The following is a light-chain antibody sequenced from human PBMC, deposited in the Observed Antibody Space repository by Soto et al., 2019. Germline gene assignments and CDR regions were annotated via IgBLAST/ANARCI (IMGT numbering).Light chain of an antibody. CDR1: QGVRSY. J-gene: IGKJ1*01. Sequence: IQLTQSPSSLSASVGDRVTITCRASQGVRSYLAWFQQRPGKAPKLLIFGASTLQNGVPARFSGGGFGKEFALTITSLKPEDFATYYCHQVYTYPRTLGQGTKVDIK. CDR2: GAS. V-gene: IGKV1-9*01. CDR3: HQVYTYPRT.